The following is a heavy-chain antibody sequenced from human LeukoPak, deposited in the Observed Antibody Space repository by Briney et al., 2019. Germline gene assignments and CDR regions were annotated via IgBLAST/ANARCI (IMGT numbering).Heavy chain of an antibody. CDR2: IYYSGST. D-gene: IGHD3-10*01. CDR3: ASRHGNSGSSNC. Sequence: SETLSLTCSVAGASVSSSSYYWSWIRQPPLKGLEWIGYIYYSGSTNYNPSLKSRVTISLDTSKNQFSLRLSSVTAADTAVYYCASRHGNSGSSNCWGQGTLVTVSS. V-gene: IGHV4-61*01. CDR1: GASVSSSSYY. J-gene: IGHJ4*02.